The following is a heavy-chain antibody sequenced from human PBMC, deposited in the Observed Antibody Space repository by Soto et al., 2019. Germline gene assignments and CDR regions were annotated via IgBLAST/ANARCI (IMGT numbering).Heavy chain of an antibody. D-gene: IGHD3-16*01. Sequence: QVQLVQSGAEVKEPGASVKISCQTSGYTFTSNYVHWVRQAPGQGLEWMAVINPTGDNAVYAPKFQGRVTMTTDTSTSTAYMEVRSLGFDDTAVYYCARGGTPIDYWGQGTLVTVSS. CDR1: GYTFTSNY. J-gene: IGHJ4*02. CDR2: INPTGDNA. CDR3: ARGGTPIDY. V-gene: IGHV1-46*01.